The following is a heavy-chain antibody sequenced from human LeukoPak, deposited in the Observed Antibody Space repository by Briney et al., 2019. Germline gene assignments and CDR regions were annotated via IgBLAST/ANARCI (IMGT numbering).Heavy chain of an antibody. V-gene: IGHV3-9*01. CDR2: ISWNSASI. D-gene: IGHD2-21*01. CDR1: GFPFDVYA. Sequence: HPGGSLRLSCAASGFPFDVYAMHWVRQPPGRGLEWVAGISWNSASIAYADSVKGRFTISRDNAEKSVYLQMNSLGVEDTALYYCAKGPPIGTPYYYFDYWGQGTLVTVSS. J-gene: IGHJ4*02. CDR3: AKGPPIGTPYYYFDY.